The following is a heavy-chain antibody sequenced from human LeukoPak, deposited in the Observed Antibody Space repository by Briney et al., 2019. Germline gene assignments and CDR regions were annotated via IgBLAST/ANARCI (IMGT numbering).Heavy chain of an antibody. D-gene: IGHD2-2*01. CDR1: GGSISSYY. Sequence: SETLSLTCTVSGGSISSYYWSWIRQPPEKGLEGIGYIYYSGSTNYNPSLKSRVSISVDTSKNQFSLKLSSVTAADTAVYYSASSNIVVVPDAPKFYYWGQGTLVTVSS. J-gene: IGHJ4*02. CDR2: IYYSGST. V-gene: IGHV4-59*01. CDR3: ASSNIVVVPDAPKFYY.